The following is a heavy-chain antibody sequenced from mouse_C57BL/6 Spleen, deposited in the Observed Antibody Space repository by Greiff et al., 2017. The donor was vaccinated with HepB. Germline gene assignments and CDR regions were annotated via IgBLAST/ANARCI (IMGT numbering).Heavy chain of an antibody. V-gene: IGHV5-6*01. Sequence: VQLKESGGDLVKPGGSLKLSCAASGFTFSSYGMSWVRQTPDKRLEWVATISSGGSYTYYPDSVKGRFTISRDNAKNTLYLQMSSLKSEDTAMYYCARHGIYYGSSYGYFDVWGTGTTVTVSS. CDR3: ARHGIYYGSSYGYFDV. D-gene: IGHD1-1*01. CDR1: GFTFSSYG. J-gene: IGHJ1*03. CDR2: ISSGGSYT.